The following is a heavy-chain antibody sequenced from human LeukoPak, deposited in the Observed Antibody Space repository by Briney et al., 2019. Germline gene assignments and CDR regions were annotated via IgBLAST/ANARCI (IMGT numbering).Heavy chain of an antibody. CDR2: IIPILGIA. V-gene: IGHV1-69*04. D-gene: IGHD3-22*01. J-gene: IGHJ4*02. CDR1: GGTFSSYT. CDR3: ARDEDYYDSSGYYGGY. Sequence: SVKVSCKASGGTFSSYTISWERQAPGQGLEWMGRIIPILGIANYAQKFQGRVTITADKSTSTAYMELSSLRSEDTAVYYCARDEDYYDSSGYYGGYWGQGTLVTVSS.